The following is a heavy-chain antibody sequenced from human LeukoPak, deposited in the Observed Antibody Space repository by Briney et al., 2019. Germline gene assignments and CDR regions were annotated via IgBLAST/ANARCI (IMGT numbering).Heavy chain of an antibody. Sequence: GGSLRLSCAASGFTVSSNYMSWVRQAPGKGLEWVSILYSGGSTYYADSVKGRFTVSRDNSKNTLSLQMNSLRAEDTAVYYCAREPLTGYYFDYWGQGTLVTVSS. J-gene: IGHJ4*02. CDR2: LYSGGST. D-gene: IGHD1-14*01. CDR1: GFTVSSNY. CDR3: AREPLTGYYFDY. V-gene: IGHV3-66*01.